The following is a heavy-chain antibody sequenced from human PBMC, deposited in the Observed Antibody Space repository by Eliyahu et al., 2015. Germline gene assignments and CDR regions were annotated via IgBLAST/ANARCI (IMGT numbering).Heavy chain of an antibody. Sequence: QVHLRESGPGLVKPSETLSLTCTISGASISKFFWTWIRQSPGEGLQWIGYLSSGGDAMYNPSAYSVYNPSLKSRVSMSLDSSTNQFSLRMTSVTTADTAVYFCAGEEVRRRGHDGAIFDWGQGILVTVSS. CDR2: LSSGGDAMYNPSAYS. CDR1: GASISKFF. CDR3: AGEEVRRRGHDGAIFD. J-gene: IGHJ4*02. D-gene: IGHD1-1*01. V-gene: IGHV4-4*08.